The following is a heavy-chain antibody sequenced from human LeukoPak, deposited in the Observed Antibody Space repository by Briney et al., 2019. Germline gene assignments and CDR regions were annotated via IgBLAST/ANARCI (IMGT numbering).Heavy chain of an antibody. CDR1: GGSISSYY. CDR3: ASSGDYVWGSYRYY. V-gene: IGHV4-59*05. Sequence: SETLSLTCTVSGGSISSYYWSWIRQPPGKGLEWIGSIYYSGSTYYNPSLKSRVTISVDTSKNQFSLELSSVTAADTAVYYCASSGDYVWGSYRYYWGQGTLVTVSS. D-gene: IGHD3-16*02. J-gene: IGHJ4*02. CDR2: IYYSGST.